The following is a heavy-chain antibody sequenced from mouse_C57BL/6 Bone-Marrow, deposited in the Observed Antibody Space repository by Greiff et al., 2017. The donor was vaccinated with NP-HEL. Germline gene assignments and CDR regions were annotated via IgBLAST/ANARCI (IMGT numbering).Heavy chain of an antibody. CDR2: ISDGGSYT. CDR1: GFTFSSYA. Sequence: EVKLVESGGGLVKPGGSLKLSCAASGFTFSSYAMSWVRQTPEKRLEWVATISDGGSYTYYPDNVKGRFTISRDNAKNNLYLQMSHLKSEDTAMYYCARSWDLAYWGQGTLVTVSA. CDR3: ARSWDLAY. D-gene: IGHD4-1*01. V-gene: IGHV5-4*03. J-gene: IGHJ3*01.